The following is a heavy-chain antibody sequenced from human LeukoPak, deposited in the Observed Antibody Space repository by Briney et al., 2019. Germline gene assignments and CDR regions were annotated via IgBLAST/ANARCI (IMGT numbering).Heavy chain of an antibody. J-gene: IGHJ4*02. CDR2: IYTSRST. V-gene: IGHV4-61*02. D-gene: IGHD3-22*01. Sequence: SQTLSLTCTVSGGSISSGSYYWSWIRQPAGKGLEWIGRIYTSRSTNYNPSLKSRVTISVDTSKNQFSLKLSSVTAADTAVYYCARSTGQYYYDSSGYGYYGYWGQGTLVTVSS. CDR1: GGSISSGSYY. CDR3: ARSTGQYYYDSSGYGYYGY.